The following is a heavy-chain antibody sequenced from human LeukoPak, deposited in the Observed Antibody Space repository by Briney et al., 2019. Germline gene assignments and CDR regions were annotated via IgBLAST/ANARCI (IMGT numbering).Heavy chain of an antibody. V-gene: IGHV3-11*04. CDR2: ISSSGNTI. CDR1: GFTFSDYY. CDR3: ARVGDNYNEYVDY. Sequence: GGSLRLSCAASGFTFSDYYMHWIRQAPGKGLEWVSYISSSGNTIYYADSVKGRFTISRDNAKNSLYLQMNSLRAEDTSVYYCARVGDNYNEYVDYWGQGSLVTVSS. J-gene: IGHJ4*02. D-gene: IGHD4/OR15-4a*01.